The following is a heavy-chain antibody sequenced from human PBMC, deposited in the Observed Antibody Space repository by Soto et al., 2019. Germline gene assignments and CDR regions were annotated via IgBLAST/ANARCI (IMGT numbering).Heavy chain of an antibody. V-gene: IGHV3-21*01. Sequence: EVQLVESGGGLVKPGGSLRLSCAASGFTFSSYSINWVRQAPGKGLQWVPSISSSSSYIYYADSVKGGFTISRDNAKNSLYLQMNSLRAEDTAVYYCARSYSSSSYYYGMDVWGQGTTVTVSS. CDR2: ISSSSSYI. CDR3: ARSYSSSSYYYGMDV. J-gene: IGHJ6*02. D-gene: IGHD6-13*01. CDR1: GFTFSSYS.